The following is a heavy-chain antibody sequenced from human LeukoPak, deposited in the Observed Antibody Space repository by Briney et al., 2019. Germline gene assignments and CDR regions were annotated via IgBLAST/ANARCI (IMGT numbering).Heavy chain of an antibody. V-gene: IGHV3-43*02. J-gene: IGHJ4*02. Sequence: GGSLRLSCAASGFTFSSYAMSWVRQAPGKGLEWVSAISGSGGSTYYADSVKGRFTISRDNSKNSLYLQMNSLRTEDTALYYCAKDTVGVNFDYWGQGTLVTVSS. CDR3: AKDTVGVNFDY. D-gene: IGHD3-16*01. CDR1: GFTFSSYA. CDR2: ISGSGGST.